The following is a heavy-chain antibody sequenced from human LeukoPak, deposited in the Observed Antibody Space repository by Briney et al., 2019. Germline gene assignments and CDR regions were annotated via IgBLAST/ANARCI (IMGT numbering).Heavy chain of an antibody. Sequence: ASVKVSCKASGYTFTSYAISWVRQAPGQGLEWMGWISAYNGNTHYAQKVQDRVTMTTDTSTSTAYMELRSLRSDDTAFYYCARAGAGPTFFDNWGQGTLVTVSS. J-gene: IGHJ4*02. D-gene: IGHD6-13*01. CDR1: GYTFTSYA. V-gene: IGHV1-18*01. CDR2: ISAYNGNT. CDR3: ARAGAGPTFFDN.